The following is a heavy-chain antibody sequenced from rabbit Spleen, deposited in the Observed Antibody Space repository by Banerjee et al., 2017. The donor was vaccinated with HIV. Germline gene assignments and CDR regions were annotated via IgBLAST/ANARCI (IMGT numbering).Heavy chain of an antibody. CDR3: ARDTNWIVKFDL. CDR1: GFDFSGNYW. D-gene: IGHD5-1*01. CDR2: IDPVFGIT. Sequence: EQLEESGGDLVKPEGSLTLTCTVSGFDFSGNYWICWVRQAPGKGLEWIGYIDPVFGITYYANWVNGRFSISRENAQNTVFLQMTSLTAADTATYFCARDTNWIVKFDLWGQGTLVTVS. V-gene: IGHV1S45*01. J-gene: IGHJ4*01.